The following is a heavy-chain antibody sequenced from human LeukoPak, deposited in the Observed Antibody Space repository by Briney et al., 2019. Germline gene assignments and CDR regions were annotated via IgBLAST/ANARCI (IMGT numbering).Heavy chain of an antibody. J-gene: IGHJ4*02. D-gene: IGHD3-9*01. CDR3: TTDREYYDILTGYHYFDY. V-gene: IGHV3-15*07. Sequence: GGSLRLSCAASGFTFSNAWMNWVRQAPGKGLEWVGRIKSKTDGGTTDYAAPVKGRFTISRDDSKNTLYLQMNSLKTEDTAVYYCTTDREYYDILTGYHYFDYWGQGTLVTVSS. CDR1: GFTFSNAW. CDR2: IKSKTDGGTT.